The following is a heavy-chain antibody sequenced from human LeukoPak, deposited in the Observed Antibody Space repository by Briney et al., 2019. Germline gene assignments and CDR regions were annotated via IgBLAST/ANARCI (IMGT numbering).Heavy chain of an antibody. CDR1: GDSISRSSYY. D-gene: IGHD3-10*01. CDR2: IYYSGST. J-gene: IGHJ5*02. Sequence: SETLSLTCTVSGDSISRSSYYWGWIRQPPGKGLEWIGSIYYSGSTYYNPSLKSRVTISVDTSKNQFSLKLSSVTAADTAVYYCARETTMVRGLIITNWFDPWCQGTLVTVSA. CDR3: ARETTMVRGLIITNWFDP. V-gene: IGHV4-39*07.